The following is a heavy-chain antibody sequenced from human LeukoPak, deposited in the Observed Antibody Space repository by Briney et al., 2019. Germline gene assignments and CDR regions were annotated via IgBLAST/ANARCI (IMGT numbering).Heavy chain of an antibody. V-gene: IGHV5-51*01. J-gene: IGHJ4*02. CDR2: IYPGDSDT. Sequence: GESLKISCKGSGYSFTSYWIGWVRQMPGKGLEWMGIIYPGDSDTRYSPSFQGQVTISADKSISTAYLQWSSLKASDTAMYYCARQRDVYYYDSSGSLDYWGQGTLVTVSS. CDR3: ARQRDVYYYDSSGSLDY. CDR1: GYSFTSYW. D-gene: IGHD3-22*01.